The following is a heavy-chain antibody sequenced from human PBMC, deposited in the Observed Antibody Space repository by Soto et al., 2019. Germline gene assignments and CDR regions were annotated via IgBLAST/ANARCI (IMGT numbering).Heavy chain of an antibody. J-gene: IGHJ4*02. V-gene: IGHV4-59*01. CDR1: GGSISSYY. CDR3: ARVSIAARRVRRYYFDY. CDR2: IYYSGST. Sequence: SETLSLTCTVSGGSISSYYWSWIRQPPGKGLEWIGYIYYSGSTNYNPSLKSRVTISVDTSKNQFSLKLSSVTAADTAVYYCARVSIAARRVRRYYFDYWGQGTLVTVSS. D-gene: IGHD6-6*01.